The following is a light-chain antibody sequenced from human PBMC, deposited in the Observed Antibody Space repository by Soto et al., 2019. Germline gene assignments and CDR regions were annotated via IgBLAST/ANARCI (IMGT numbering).Light chain of an antibody. CDR1: QGISNY. CDR2: AAS. V-gene: IGKV1-27*01. Sequence: DIQITQSPSSLSASIGDRVTNSCRASQGISNYLAWSQHKPGKVPELLIYAASTLQSRVPSQFSSSGSGTDFTRAISSLQPEDVATYYCQKYNHAPTLDGGNKVEIK. CDR3: QKYNHAPT. J-gene: IGKJ4*01.